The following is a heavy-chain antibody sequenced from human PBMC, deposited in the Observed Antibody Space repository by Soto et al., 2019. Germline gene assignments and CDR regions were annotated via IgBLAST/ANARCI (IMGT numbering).Heavy chain of an antibody. Sequence: EVQLVESGGGLVQPGRSLRLSCEASGFTFDDYAMHWVRQAPGKGLEWVSGINWNGGNVGPADSVKGRFTISRDNGKNSVYLQMNSLRAEDTALYYCAKDISGFYDSSGYLQRYFDLWGRGTLVTVSS. J-gene: IGHJ2*01. D-gene: IGHD3-22*01. V-gene: IGHV3-9*01. CDR3: AKDISGFYDSSGYLQRYFDL. CDR2: INWNGGNV. CDR1: GFTFDDYA.